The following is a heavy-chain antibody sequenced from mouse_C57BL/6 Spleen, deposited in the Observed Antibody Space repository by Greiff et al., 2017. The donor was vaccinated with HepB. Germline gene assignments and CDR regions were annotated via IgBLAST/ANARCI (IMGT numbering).Heavy chain of an antibody. CDR1: GYAFSSSW. CDR3: ARCQLGQGYYYAMDY. Sequence: QVQLKESGPELVKPGASVKISCKASGYAFSSSWMNWVKQRPGKGLEWIGRIYPGDGDTNYNGKFKGQATLTADKSSSTAYMQLSSLTSEDSAVYFCARCQLGQGYYYAMDYWGQGTSVTVSS. V-gene: IGHV1-82*01. D-gene: IGHD4-1*02. J-gene: IGHJ4*01. CDR2: IYPGDGDT.